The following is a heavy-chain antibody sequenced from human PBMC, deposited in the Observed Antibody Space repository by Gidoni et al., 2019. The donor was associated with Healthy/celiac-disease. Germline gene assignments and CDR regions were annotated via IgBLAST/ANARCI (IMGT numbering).Heavy chain of an antibody. J-gene: IGHJ4*02. Sequence: EVQLLESGGGLVQPGGSLRLSCAASGFTFSSYAMSWVRQAPGKGLGWVSAIRVSGGSTYYADSVKSRFTISRDNSKNTRYLQMNSLRAEDTAVYYCAKAGLWFGELLRWGQGTLVTVSS. CDR2: IRVSGGST. D-gene: IGHD3-10*01. V-gene: IGHV3-23*01. CDR1: GFTFSSYA. CDR3: AKAGLWFGELLR.